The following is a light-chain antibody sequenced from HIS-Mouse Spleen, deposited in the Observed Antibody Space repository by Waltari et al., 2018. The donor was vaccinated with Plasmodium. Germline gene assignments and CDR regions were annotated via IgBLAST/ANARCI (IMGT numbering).Light chain of an antibody. V-gene: IGLV2-23*01. J-gene: IGLJ1*01. Sequence: QSALTQPASVSGSPGQSITISCTGTSSDVGSYNLVSWYQQHPGKAPNLMIYEGSKRPSGVSNRFSGSKSGNTASLTISVLQAEDEADYYCCSYAGSSTYVFGTGTKVTVL. CDR2: EGS. CDR3: CSYAGSSTYV. CDR1: SSDVGSYNL.